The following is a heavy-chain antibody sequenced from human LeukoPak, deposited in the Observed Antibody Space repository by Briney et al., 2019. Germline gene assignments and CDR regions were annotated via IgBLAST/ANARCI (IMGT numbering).Heavy chain of an antibody. Sequence: GGSLRLSCAASGFTFSSHGMNWVRQAPGKGLEWVSGISGSGGNTYYADSVKGRFTISRDNSKNTLYLQMNSLRAEDTAVYYCAKDDNYIRFLSWGQGALVTVSS. D-gene: IGHD3-16*01. V-gene: IGHV3-23*01. CDR2: ISGSGGNT. CDR1: GFTFSSHG. J-gene: IGHJ5*02. CDR3: AKDDNYIRFLS.